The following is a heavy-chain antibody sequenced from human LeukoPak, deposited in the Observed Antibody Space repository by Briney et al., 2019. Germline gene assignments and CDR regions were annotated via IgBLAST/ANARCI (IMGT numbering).Heavy chain of an antibody. V-gene: IGHV3-30*18. CDR3: AKDQDYYGSGSLDH. CDR2: ISYDGSNK. Sequence: GGSLRLSCAASGFTFSSYGMHWVRQAPDKGLEWVAVISYDGSNKYYADSVKGRFTISRDNSKNTLYLQMNSLRAEDTAVYYCAKDQDYYGSGSLDHWGQGTLVTVSS. CDR1: GFTFSSYG. J-gene: IGHJ4*02. D-gene: IGHD3-10*01.